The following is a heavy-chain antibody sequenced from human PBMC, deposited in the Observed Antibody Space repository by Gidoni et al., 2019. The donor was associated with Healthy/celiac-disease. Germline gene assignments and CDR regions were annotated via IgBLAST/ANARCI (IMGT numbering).Heavy chain of an antibody. J-gene: IGHJ2*01. D-gene: IGHD3-3*01. CDR1: GGSISSGDYY. Sequence: QVQLQESGPGLVKPSQTLSLTCTVSGGSISSGDYYWSWIRQPPGKGLEWIGYIYYSGSTYYNPSLKSRVTISVDTSKNQFSLKLSSVTAADTAVYYCARGQAPELEWTDWYFDLWGRGTLVTVSS. CDR3: ARGQAPELEWTDWYFDL. CDR2: IYYSGST. V-gene: IGHV4-30-4*01.